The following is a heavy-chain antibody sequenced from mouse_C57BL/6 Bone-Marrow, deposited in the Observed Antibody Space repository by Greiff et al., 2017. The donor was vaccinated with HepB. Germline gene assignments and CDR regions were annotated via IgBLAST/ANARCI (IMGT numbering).Heavy chain of an antibody. Sequence: QVQLQQPGAELVKPGASVKLSCKASGYTFTSYWMQWVKQRPRQGLEWIGEIDPSDSYTNYNQKFKGKATLTVDTSSSTAYMQLSSLTSEDSAVYYCARPDSSADYWGQGTTLTVSS. V-gene: IGHV1-50*01. J-gene: IGHJ2*01. D-gene: IGHD3-2*02. CDR1: GYTFTSYW. CDR2: IDPSDSYT. CDR3: ARPDSSADY.